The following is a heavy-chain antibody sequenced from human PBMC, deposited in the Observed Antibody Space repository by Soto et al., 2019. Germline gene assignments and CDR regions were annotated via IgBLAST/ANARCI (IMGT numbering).Heavy chain of an antibody. J-gene: IGHJ4*02. D-gene: IGHD1-26*01. V-gene: IGHV5-51*01. CDR2: IKPGGSDL. Sequence: VESLKITCKGLGYRLDAAWIGWERQMTGKGLEWMGIIKPGGSDLRYSPSFRGQVTISADAAVNTAYLQWDSLKSSDTAMYYCARQITYFCDFWGQGSLVTVSS. CDR3: ARQITYFCDF. CDR1: GYRLDAAW.